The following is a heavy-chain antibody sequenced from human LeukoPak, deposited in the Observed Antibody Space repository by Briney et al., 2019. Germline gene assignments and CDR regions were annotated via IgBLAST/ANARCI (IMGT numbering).Heavy chain of an antibody. D-gene: IGHD6-19*01. CDR2: IFYSGST. CDR1: GGSISTSNYY. V-gene: IGHV4-39*07. CDR3: AKGAGPPWFDP. J-gene: IGHJ5*02. Sequence: ASETLSLTCTVSGGSISTSNYYWGWIRQPPGKGLEWIGNIFYSGSTYYSPSLRSRVTISLDTSRNQFSMNLNSVTAADTAVYYCAKGAGPPWFDPWGQGTLVTVSS.